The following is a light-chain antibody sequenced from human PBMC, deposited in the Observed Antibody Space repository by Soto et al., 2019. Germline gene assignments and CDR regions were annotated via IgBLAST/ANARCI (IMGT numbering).Light chain of an antibody. Sequence: QSVLTQPASVSGSPGQSITFSCTGTSSDVGAYDYVSWYQQHPGKAPKLMIYDVGNRPSGVSNRFSGSKSGNTASLAISGLQAEDEADYYCSSYTSSSTVVFGGGTQLTVL. V-gene: IGLV2-14*01. CDR1: SSDVGAYDY. CDR3: SSYTSSSTVV. J-gene: IGLJ2*01. CDR2: DVG.